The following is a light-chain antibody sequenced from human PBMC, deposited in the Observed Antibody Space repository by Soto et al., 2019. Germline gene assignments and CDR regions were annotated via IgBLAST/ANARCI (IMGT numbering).Light chain of an antibody. CDR2: GAS. V-gene: IGKV3-15*01. J-gene: IGKJ1*01. CDR1: QSVTSK. CDR3: QQYNIWPRA. Sequence: EIVMTQSPGTLSVSPGERATLSCRASQSVTSKLAWYQQKPGQAPRLLIHGASTRATGIPARFSGSGSGTEFTLTISSLQSEDFAVYYCQQYNIWPRAFGQGTKVAIK.